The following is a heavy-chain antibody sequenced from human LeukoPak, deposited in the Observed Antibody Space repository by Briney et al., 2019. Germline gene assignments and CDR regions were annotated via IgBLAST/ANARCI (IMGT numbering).Heavy chain of an antibody. V-gene: IGHV3-23*01. J-gene: IGHJ4*02. D-gene: IGHD2-15*01. CDR2: ISERGGST. CDR3: ARDGGLNTNFDY. CDR1: GISLSNYA. Sequence: GGSLRLSCVVSGISLSNYAVTWVRQAPGKGLEWVSYISERGGSTTYADSVKGRFSISRDTSLNTLYLQMNRLRAEDTAVYYCARDGGLNTNFDYWGQGTLVTVSS.